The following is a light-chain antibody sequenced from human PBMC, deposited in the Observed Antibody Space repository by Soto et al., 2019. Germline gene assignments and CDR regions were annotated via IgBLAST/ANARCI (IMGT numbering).Light chain of an antibody. J-gene: IGKJ1*01. CDR2: KAS. V-gene: IGKV1-5*03. CDR1: QSISTW. CDR3: QQHKTYWT. Sequence: DIQMTQSPSTLSPSVGDRVTITFRASQSISTWLAWYQQKPGKAPKLLIHKASNLESGVPSRFSGSGSGTEFTLTISSLQPEDFATYYCQQHKTYWTFGQGTKVDIK.